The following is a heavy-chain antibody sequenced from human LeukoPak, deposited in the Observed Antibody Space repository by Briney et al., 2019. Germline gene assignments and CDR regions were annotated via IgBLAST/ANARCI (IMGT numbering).Heavy chain of an antibody. CDR1: GGPISSGSYY. D-gene: IGHD3-22*01. J-gene: IGHJ5*02. V-gene: IGHV4-61*02. Sequence: SETLSLTCTVSGGPISSGSYYWSWIRQPAGKGLEWIGRIYTSGSTNYNPSLKSRVTISVDTSKNQFSLKLSSVTAADTAVYYCARVRLYYYDSGGWFDPWGQGTLVTVSS. CDR2: IYTSGST. CDR3: ARVRLYYYDSGGWFDP.